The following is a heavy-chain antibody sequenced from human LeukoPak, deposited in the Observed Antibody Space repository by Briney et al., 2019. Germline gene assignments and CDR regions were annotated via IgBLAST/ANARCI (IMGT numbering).Heavy chain of an antibody. Sequence: GGSLRLSCAASGFTFNTYGMNWFRQAPGRGLEWISYINSVGGTTFYADSVKGRFTISRDNANNTLYLQMNSLRAEDAATYYCARSHMYGDYGEDIWGHGTVVAVSS. CDR1: GFTFNTYG. CDR3: ARSHMYGDYGEDI. J-gene: IGHJ3*02. D-gene: IGHD4-17*01. V-gene: IGHV3-48*04. CDR2: INSVGGTT.